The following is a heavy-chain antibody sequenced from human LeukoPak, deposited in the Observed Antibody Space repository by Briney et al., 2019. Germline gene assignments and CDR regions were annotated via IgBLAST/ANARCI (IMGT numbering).Heavy chain of an antibody. Sequence: PGGSLRLSCAASGFAFDDYAMHWVRQAPGKGLEWVSLISGDGGSTYYADSVKGRFTISRDNSKNSLYLQMNSLRTEDTALYHCAKDRGWYDYWGQGTLVTVSS. D-gene: IGHD6-19*01. CDR3: AKDRGWYDY. CDR1: GFAFDDYA. CDR2: ISGDGGST. V-gene: IGHV3-43*02. J-gene: IGHJ4*02.